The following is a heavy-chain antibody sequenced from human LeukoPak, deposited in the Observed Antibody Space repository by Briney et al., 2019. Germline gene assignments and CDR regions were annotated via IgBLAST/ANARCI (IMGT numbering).Heavy chain of an antibody. D-gene: IGHD6-6*01. J-gene: IGHJ4*02. V-gene: IGHV1-8*01. Sequence: GASVKVSCKASGHTFTSYDINWVRQATGQGPEWMGWMNPNSGNTGYAQKFQGRVTMTRNTSISTAHMELSTLRSEDTAVYYCAARGASSSSLRPLDYWGQGTLVTVSS. CDR1: GHTFTSYD. CDR3: AARGASSSSLRPLDY. CDR2: MNPNSGNT.